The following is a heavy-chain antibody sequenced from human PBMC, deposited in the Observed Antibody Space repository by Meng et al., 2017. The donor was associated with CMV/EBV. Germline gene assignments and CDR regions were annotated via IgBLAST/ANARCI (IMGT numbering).Heavy chain of an antibody. J-gene: IGHJ3*02. D-gene: IGHD3-22*01. CDR2: INPSGGST. CDR3: AREGAYYYDSSGYGDAFDI. V-gene: IGHV1-46*01. CDR1: GYTFTSYY. Sequence: ASVKVSCKASGYTFTSYYMHWVRQATGQGLEWMGIINPSGGSTSYAQKFQGRVTMTRDTSTSTVYMELSSLRSEDTAVYYCAREGAYYYDSSGYGDAFDIWGQGTMVTVSS.